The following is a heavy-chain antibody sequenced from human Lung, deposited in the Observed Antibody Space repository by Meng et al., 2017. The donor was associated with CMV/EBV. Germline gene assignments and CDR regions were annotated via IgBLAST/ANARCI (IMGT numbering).Heavy chain of an antibody. CDR2: INHNSGGT. CDR3: VTYCGGDCYSGFDY. J-gene: IGHJ4*02. V-gene: IGHV1-2*02. D-gene: IGHD2-21*02. Sequence: QVQLVQSGAEVKKLXXXXXXXCKASGYTFTGYYMHWVRQAPGQGLEWMGWINHNSGGTNYAQKFQGRVTMTRDTSISTAYMELSRLRADDTAVYYCVTYCGGDCYSGFDYWGQGTLVTVSS. CDR1: GYTFTGYY.